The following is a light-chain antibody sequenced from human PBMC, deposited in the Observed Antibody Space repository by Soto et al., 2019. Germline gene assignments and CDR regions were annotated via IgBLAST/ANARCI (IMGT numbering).Light chain of an antibody. CDR2: LEGSGGY. CDR3: ETWDSNTV. CDR1: SGHSSYI. J-gene: IGLJ3*02. Sequence: QAVLTQSSSASASLGSSVKLTCTLSSGHSSYIVAWHQQQPGKAPPYLMKLEGSGGYNKKSGVPDRFSSSSSGADRYLTISNLQFEDEADYYCETWDSNTVFGGGTTLTVL. V-gene: IGLV4-60*02.